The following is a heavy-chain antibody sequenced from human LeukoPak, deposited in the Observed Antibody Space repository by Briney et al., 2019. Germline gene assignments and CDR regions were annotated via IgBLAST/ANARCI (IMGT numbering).Heavy chain of an antibody. Sequence: ASVKVSCKTSGYTFTSYGISWVRQAPGQGLEWMGWISAYNGNTNYAQKLQGRVTMTTDTSTSTAYMELRSLRSDDTAVYYCARDQRYSSSWYHYYYYYMDVWGKGTTVTVSS. J-gene: IGHJ6*03. CDR3: ARDQRYSSSWYHYYYYYMDV. V-gene: IGHV1-18*01. CDR1: GYTFTSYG. CDR2: ISAYNGNT. D-gene: IGHD6-13*01.